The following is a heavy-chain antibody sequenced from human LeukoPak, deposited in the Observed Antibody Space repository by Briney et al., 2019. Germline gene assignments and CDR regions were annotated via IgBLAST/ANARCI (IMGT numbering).Heavy chain of an antibody. CDR1: GGSISGYY. D-gene: IGHD1-1*01. J-gene: IGHJ3*02. Sequence: KPSETLSLTCTVSGGSISGYYWSWIRQPPGKGLEWIGYIYYSGSINYNSSLKSRVAISVDTSRNQFSLKLSSMTAADTAVYYCVRNTLAPYDAFDIWGQGTMVTVSS. CDR2: IYYSGSI. V-gene: IGHV4-59*01. CDR3: VRNTLAPYDAFDI.